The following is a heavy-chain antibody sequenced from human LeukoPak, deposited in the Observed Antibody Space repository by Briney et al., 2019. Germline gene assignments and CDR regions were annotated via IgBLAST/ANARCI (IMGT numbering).Heavy chain of an antibody. J-gene: IGHJ4*02. Sequence: SETLSLTCSVSGGSISTIPYYWGWIRQPPGKGLEWSGGIFYPRKTFYTPSLESRATISVDTSKNQFSLQLSSVTAADTAVYYCARPYYRSGDFYFDSWGQGTLVNVSS. D-gene: IGHD3-10*01. CDR1: GGSISTIPYY. CDR2: IFYPRKT. CDR3: ARPYYRSGDFYFDS. V-gene: IGHV4-39*01.